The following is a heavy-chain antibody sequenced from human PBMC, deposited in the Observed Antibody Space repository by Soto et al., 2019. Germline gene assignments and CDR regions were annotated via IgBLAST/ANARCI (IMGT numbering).Heavy chain of an antibody. CDR2: ISGSGSST. V-gene: IGHV3-23*01. CDR3: ANDFYGMDV. J-gene: IGHJ6*02. CDR1: GFTFSGYA. Sequence: EVQLLESGGGLVQPGGSLRLSCAASGFTFSGYAMSWVRQAPGKELEWVSAISGSGSSTYADSVKGRFTISRDNSKNTLYLQLNSLRAEDTAVYYCANDFYGMDVWGQGTTVTVSS.